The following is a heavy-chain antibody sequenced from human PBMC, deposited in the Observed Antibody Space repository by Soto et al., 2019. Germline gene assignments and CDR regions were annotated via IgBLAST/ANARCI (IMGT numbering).Heavy chain of an antibody. Sequence: QVQLVESGGGVVQPGRSLRLSCAASGFTFSSYGMHWVRQAPGKGLEWVAVISYDGSNKYYADSVKGRFTISRDNSKNTLYLQMNNLRAEDTAVYYCAKDLDYEDYYYYGMDVWGQGTTVTVSS. CDR3: AKDLDYEDYYYYGMDV. D-gene: IGHD4-17*01. J-gene: IGHJ6*02. CDR2: ISYDGSNK. V-gene: IGHV3-30*18. CDR1: GFTFSSYG.